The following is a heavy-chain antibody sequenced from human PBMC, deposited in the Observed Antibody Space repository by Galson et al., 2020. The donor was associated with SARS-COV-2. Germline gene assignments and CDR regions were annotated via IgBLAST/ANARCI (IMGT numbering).Heavy chain of an antibody. CDR3: AREGQSSRGWAFDY. Sequence: GESLKISCAASGFTFSDHAMHWVRQAPGKGLEWVAQIFFDGSEKYYGDSVRGRFTISRDSLKNTVYLEMNNLRVDDTAVYYCAREGQSSRGWAFDYWGQGTLLTVSS. D-gene: IGHD6-19*01. CDR1: GFTFSDHA. CDR2: IFFDGSEK. V-gene: IGHV3-33*01. J-gene: IGHJ4*02.